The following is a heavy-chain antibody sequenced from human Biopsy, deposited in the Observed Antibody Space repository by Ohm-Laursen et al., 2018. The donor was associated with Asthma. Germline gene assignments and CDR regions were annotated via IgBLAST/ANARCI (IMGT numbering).Heavy chain of an antibody. CDR2: IYSGGTS. J-gene: IGHJ4*02. D-gene: IGHD4-23*01. V-gene: IGHV3-53*01. CDR1: GFTVSRDH. Sequence: SLRLSCAASGFTVSRDHMFWVRQAPGKGLEWVSVIYSGGTSHTADSVRGRSTISRDFSKNTLHLQMHSLRVEDTAVYYCARGDSGNWSHYYFDYWGQGTLVTVSS. CDR3: ARGDSGNWSHYYFDY.